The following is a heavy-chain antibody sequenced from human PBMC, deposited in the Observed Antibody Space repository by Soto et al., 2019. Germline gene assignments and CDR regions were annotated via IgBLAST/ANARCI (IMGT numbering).Heavy chain of an antibody. Sequence: QVQLVESGGDLVKPGGSLRLSCAASGFKFSDYYMSWIRQTPGKGLEWVSYITQSGHATEYADSVRGRFTISRDNNKNSLYLQMNSLRVEDTGDYYCARAIRGYGTYGGYLGQGTLVTVSS. J-gene: IGHJ4*02. V-gene: IGHV3-11*04. D-gene: IGHD5-12*01. CDR2: ITQSGHAT. CDR1: GFKFSDYY. CDR3: ARAIRGYGTYGGY.